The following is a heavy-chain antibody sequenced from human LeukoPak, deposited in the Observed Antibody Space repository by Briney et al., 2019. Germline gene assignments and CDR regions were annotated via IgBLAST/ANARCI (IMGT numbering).Heavy chain of an antibody. D-gene: IGHD6-13*01. J-gene: IGHJ4*02. CDR2: IYPGDSDT. CDR1: GYLFTSYW. V-gene: IGHV5-51*01. CDR3: ARPGRSSDSWYYFDY. Sequence: GESLQSSFKGSGYLFTSYWIGWVRPMPGKGLEWMGIIYPGDSDTRYSPSFQGQVTISADKSIRTAFLQWSSLKASDTAMYYCARPGRSSDSWYYFDYWGQGTLVTVSS.